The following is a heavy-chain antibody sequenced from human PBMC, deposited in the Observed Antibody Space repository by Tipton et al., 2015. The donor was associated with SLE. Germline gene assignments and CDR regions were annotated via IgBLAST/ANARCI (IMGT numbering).Heavy chain of an antibody. V-gene: IGHV3-21*01. J-gene: IGHJ3*02. CDR2: ISSSSSYI. CDR3: ARESLDAFDI. Sequence: SLRLSCAASGFTFSSYSMNWVRQAPGKGLEWVSYISSSSSYIYYADLVKGRFTISRDNAKNSLYLQMNSLRAEDTAVYYCARESLDAFDIWGQGTMVTVSS. CDR1: GFTFSSYS.